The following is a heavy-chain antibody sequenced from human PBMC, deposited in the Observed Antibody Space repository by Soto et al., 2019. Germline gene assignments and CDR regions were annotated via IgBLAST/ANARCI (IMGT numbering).Heavy chain of an antibody. Sequence: PSETLSLTCAVSGGSISSGGDSWSWIRQPPGKGLEWIGYIYDSGFTYYNPSLKSRVTISVDRSKNQFSLKLSSVTAADTAVYYCARAHYGDFGYGMDVWGQGTTVTVSS. CDR3: ARAHYGDFGYGMDV. CDR2: IYDSGFT. J-gene: IGHJ6*02. D-gene: IGHD4-17*01. V-gene: IGHV4-30-2*01. CDR1: GGSISSGGDS.